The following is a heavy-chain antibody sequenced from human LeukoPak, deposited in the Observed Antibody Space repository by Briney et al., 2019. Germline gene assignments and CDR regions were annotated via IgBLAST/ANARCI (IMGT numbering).Heavy chain of an antibody. V-gene: IGHV3-23*01. D-gene: IGHD6-13*01. J-gene: IGHJ4*02. Sequence: GGSLRLSCAASGFTFTSYSMNWVRQTPGKGLKWVSTISGGGGSTYYADSVKGRFTISRDNSKNTLYLQMNSLRAEDTAVYYCARDSSSWPDLDYWGQGTLVTVSS. CDR1: GFTFTSYS. CDR3: ARDSSSWPDLDY. CDR2: ISGGGGST.